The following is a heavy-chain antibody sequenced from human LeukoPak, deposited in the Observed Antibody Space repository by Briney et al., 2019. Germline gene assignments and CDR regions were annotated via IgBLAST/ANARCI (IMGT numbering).Heavy chain of an antibody. CDR3: ARGRVNYYDHPTNWFDP. CDR2: INAGNGNT. Sequence: ASVKVSCKASGYTFTSYAMHWVRQAPGQRLEWMGWINAGNGNTNYAQKLQGRVTMTTDTSTSTAYMELRSLRSDDTAVYYCARGRVNYYDHPTNWFDPWGQGTLVTVSS. V-gene: IGHV1-3*01. D-gene: IGHD3-22*01. CDR1: GYTFTSYA. J-gene: IGHJ5*02.